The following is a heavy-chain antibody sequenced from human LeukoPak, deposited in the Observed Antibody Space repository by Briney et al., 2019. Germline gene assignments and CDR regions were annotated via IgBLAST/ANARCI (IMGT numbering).Heavy chain of an antibody. J-gene: IGHJ4*02. CDR3: ARHDYSNYSPKY. D-gene: IGHD4-11*01. V-gene: IGHV4-38-2*01. Sequence: SETLSLTCAVSGYSISSGYYWGWIRQPPGKGLEWIGSIYHSGSTYYNPSLKSRVTISEDTSKNQFSLKLSSVTAADTAVYYCARHDYSNYSPKYWGQGTLVTVSS. CDR1: GYSISSGYY. CDR2: IYHSGST.